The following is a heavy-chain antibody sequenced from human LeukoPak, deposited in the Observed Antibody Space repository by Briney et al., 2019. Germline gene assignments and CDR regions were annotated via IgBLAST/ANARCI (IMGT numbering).Heavy chain of an antibody. D-gene: IGHD3-10*01. V-gene: IGHV3-30-3*01. CDR2: ISYDGSNK. Sequence: GGSLRLSCAASGSTFSSYAMHWVRQAPGKGLEWVAVISYDGSNKYYADSVKGRFTISRDNSKNTLYLQMNSLRAEDTAVYYCARDLRPDGSGSEHDYWGQGTLVTVSS. CDR1: GSTFSSYA. J-gene: IGHJ4*02. CDR3: ARDLRPDGSGSEHDY.